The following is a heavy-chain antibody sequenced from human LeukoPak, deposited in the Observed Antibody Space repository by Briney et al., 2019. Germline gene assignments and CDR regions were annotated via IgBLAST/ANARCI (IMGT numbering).Heavy chain of an antibody. CDR1: GFTVSRNY. CDR3: AKDSNPYYYDSSGYFDY. J-gene: IGHJ4*02. D-gene: IGHD3-22*01. Sequence: GGSLRLSCAASGFTVSRNYMNWVRQAPGKGLEWVSIIYNCCSTYYADSVKGRFTISRDNSKNTLYLQMNSLRAEDTAVYYCAKDSNPYYYDSSGYFDYWGQGTLVTVSS. V-gene: IGHV3-66*01. CDR2: IYNCCST.